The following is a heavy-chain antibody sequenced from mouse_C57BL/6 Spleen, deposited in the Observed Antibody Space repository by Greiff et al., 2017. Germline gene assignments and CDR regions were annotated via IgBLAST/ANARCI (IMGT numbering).Heavy chain of an antibody. D-gene: IGHD1-1*01. CDR3: ARSEVYYGWYFDV. V-gene: IGHV1-72*01. J-gene: IGHJ1*03. Sequence: QVQLKQPGAELVKPGASVKLSCKASGYTFTSYWMHWVKQRPGRGLEWIGRIDPNSGGTKYNEKFKSKATLTVDKPSSTAYMQLSSLTSEDSAVYYCARSEVYYGWYFDVWGTGTTVTVSS. CDR2: IDPNSGGT. CDR1: GYTFTSYW.